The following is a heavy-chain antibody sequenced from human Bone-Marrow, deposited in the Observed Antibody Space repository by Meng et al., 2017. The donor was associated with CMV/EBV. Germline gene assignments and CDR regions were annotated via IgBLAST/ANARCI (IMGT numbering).Heavy chain of an antibody. D-gene: IGHD1-7*01. Sequence: GGSLRLSCAASGFTFSSYAMHWVRQAPGKGLEWVAVISYDGSNKYYADSVKGRFTISRDTSRSTLYLQMDSLRHEDTAIYYCARDDFGTIDWWGQGTLVTVSS. CDR1: GFTFSSYA. J-gene: IGHJ4*02. CDR2: ISYDGSNK. CDR3: ARDDFGTIDW. V-gene: IGHV3-30-3*01.